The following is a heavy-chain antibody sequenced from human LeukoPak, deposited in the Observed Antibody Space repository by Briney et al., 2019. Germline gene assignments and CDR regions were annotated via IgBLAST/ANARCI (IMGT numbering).Heavy chain of an antibody. CDR1: GGTFSSYA. J-gene: IGHJ4*02. Sequence: SVKVSCKASGGTFSSYAISWVRQAPGQGLEWMGRIIPIFGIANYAQKFQGRVTITADKSTSTAYMELSSLRAEDTAVYYWARIAHCGGDCYLFDYWGQGTLVTVSS. V-gene: IGHV1-69*04. CDR2: IIPIFGIA. D-gene: IGHD2-21*02. CDR3: ARIAHCGGDCYLFDY.